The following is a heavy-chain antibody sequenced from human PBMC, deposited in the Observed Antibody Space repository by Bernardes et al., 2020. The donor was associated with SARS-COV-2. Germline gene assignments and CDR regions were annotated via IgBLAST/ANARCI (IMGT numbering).Heavy chain of an antibody. CDR2: IYYSGST. V-gene: IGHV4-59*01. Sequence: SEPLSRTCTVSGGSISSYYWSWIRPPPGKGLEWIGYIYYSGSTNYNPSLKSRVTISVDTSKNQFSLKLSSVTAADTAVYYCGSSSWRRGYFQHWGQGTLVTVSS. J-gene: IGHJ1*01. CDR3: GSSSWRRGYFQH. CDR1: GGSISSYY. D-gene: IGHD6-6*01.